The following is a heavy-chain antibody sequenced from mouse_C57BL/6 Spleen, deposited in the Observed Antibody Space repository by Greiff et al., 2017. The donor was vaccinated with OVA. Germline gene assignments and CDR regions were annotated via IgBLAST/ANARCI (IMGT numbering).Heavy chain of an antibody. J-gene: IGHJ1*03. CDR2: ISGGGGNT. Sequence: EVKLQESGGGLVKPGGSLKLSCAASGFTFSSYTMSWVRQTPEKRLEWVATISGGGGNTYYPDSVKGRFTISRDNAKNTLYLQMSSLRSEDTALYYCARHRVDHWYFDVWGTGTTVTVSS. CDR1: GFTFSSYT. D-gene: IGHD1-1*01. V-gene: IGHV5-9*01. CDR3: ARHRVDHWYFDV.